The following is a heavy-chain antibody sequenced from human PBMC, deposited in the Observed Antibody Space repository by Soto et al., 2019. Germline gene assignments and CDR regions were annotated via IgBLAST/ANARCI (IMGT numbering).Heavy chain of an antibody. CDR3: ARGGYGSGSYYSWFDP. V-gene: IGHV4-39*01. J-gene: IGHJ5*02. Sequence: PSETLSLTCTVSGGSISSSSYYWGWIRQPPGKGLEWIGSIYYSGSTYYNPSLKSRVTISVDTSKNQFSLKLSSVTAADTVVYYCARGGYGSGSYYSWFDPWGQGTLVTVSS. CDR1: GGSISSSSYY. CDR2: IYYSGST. D-gene: IGHD3-10*01.